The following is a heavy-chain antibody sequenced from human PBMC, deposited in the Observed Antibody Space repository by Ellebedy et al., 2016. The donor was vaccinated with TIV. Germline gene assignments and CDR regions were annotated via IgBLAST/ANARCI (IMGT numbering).Heavy chain of an antibody. D-gene: IGHD3-22*01. CDR1: RFTFSSYW. V-gene: IGHV3-74*01. Sequence: GGSLRLXXAASRFTFSSYWMNWVRQAPGKGLVWVSRINSDGSDTNYADSVKGRFTISRDNAENTLYLQMSGLRAEDTAVYYCARGVSYYHDSSGYGTVWGQGTTVTASS. J-gene: IGHJ6*02. CDR3: ARGVSYYHDSSGYGTV. CDR2: INSDGSDT.